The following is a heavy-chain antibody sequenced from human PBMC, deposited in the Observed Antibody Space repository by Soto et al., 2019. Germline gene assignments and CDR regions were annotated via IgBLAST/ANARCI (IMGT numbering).Heavy chain of an antibody. CDR2: IIPIFGTA. CDR3: VKDRDSNSWPSRDV. D-gene: IGHD3-22*01. CDR1: GGTFSSYA. V-gene: IGHV1-69*06. Sequence: SVKVSCKASGGTFSSYAISWVRQAPGQGLEWMGGIIPIFGTANYAQKFRGRVTITADKSTSTAYMELRSLRSDDTAVYYCVKDRDSNSWPSRDVWGPGTTVTVSS. J-gene: IGHJ6*02.